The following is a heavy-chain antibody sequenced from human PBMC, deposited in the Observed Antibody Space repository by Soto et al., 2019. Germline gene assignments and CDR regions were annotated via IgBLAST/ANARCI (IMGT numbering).Heavy chain of an antibody. Sequence: EVQLLESGGGLVQPGGSLRLSCAASGFTFSTYAMSWVRQAPRKGLEWVSAISGNGGDYTYYADSVKGRFTISRDNSKNTLDLQMNSLRAEDTAVYYCGPLCRYCSTTTPSWGQGTLVTVSS. CDR2: ISGNGGDYT. D-gene: IGHD2-2*01. V-gene: IGHV3-23*01. CDR3: GPLCRYCSTTTPS. J-gene: IGHJ4*02. CDR1: GFTFSTYA.